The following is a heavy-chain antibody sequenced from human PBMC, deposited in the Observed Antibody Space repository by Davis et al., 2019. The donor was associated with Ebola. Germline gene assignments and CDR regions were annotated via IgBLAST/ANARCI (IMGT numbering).Heavy chain of an antibody. CDR3: ARGYGGKSFY. Sequence: SETLSLTCAVYGGSFSGYYWSWIRQPPGKGLEWIGYIYYSGSATYTPSLKSRVTISVDTSKNQFSLKLSSVTAADTAVYYCARGYGGKSFYWGQGTLVTVSS. J-gene: IGHJ4*02. V-gene: IGHV4-59*01. CDR1: GGSFSGYY. CDR2: IYYSGSA. D-gene: IGHD4-23*01.